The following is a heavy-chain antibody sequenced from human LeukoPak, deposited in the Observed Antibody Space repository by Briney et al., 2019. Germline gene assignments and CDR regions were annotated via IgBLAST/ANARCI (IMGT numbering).Heavy chain of an antibody. J-gene: IGHJ6*02. D-gene: IGHD3-10*01. CDR3: AKDLRGLTDYYFYGMDV. CDR2: ISYDGSQK. Sequence: PGGSLRLSCAASGFTFRNFAMKWVRQAPGKGLEWVAVISYDGSQKYSADSVRGRFTISRDNSKNMVSLHMNSLRAEDTAVYYCAKDLRGLTDYYFYGMDVWGQGTTVTVSS. V-gene: IGHV3-30*18. CDR1: GFTFRNFA.